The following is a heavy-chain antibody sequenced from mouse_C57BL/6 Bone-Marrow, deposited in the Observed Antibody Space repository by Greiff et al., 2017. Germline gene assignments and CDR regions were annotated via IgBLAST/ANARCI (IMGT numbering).Heavy chain of an antibody. CDR3: TTAGHISTGVAFLCCYFDV. CDR2: IDPENGDT. J-gene: IGHJ1*03. Sequence: EVQLQQSGAELVRPGASVKLSCTASGFNIKDDYMHWVKQRPEQGLEWIGWIDPENGDTEYASKFQGKATITADTSSNTAYLQLSSLTSEDTAVYYCTTAGHISTGVAFLCCYFDVWGTGTTVTVSS. CDR1: GFNIKDDY. D-gene: IGHD1-1*01. V-gene: IGHV14-4*01.